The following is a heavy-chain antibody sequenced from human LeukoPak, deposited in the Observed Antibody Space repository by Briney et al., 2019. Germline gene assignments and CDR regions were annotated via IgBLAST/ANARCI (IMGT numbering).Heavy chain of an antibody. J-gene: IGHJ4*02. CDR2: IYWDVNK. Sequence: SGPTLVKPTQTLTLTCTFSGFSLSTSAVGVGWIRQPPGKALEWLALIYWDVNKPYSPSLKTRLTITKDTSKNQVFLTMTNMDPVDTATYYCAHRRLTPATTVTTGFDYWGQGILVTVSS. D-gene: IGHD4-17*01. CDR1: GFSLSTSAVG. V-gene: IGHV2-5*02. CDR3: AHRRLTPATTVTTGFDY.